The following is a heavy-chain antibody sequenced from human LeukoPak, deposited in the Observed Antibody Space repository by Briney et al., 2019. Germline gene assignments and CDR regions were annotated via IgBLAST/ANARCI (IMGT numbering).Heavy chain of an antibody. CDR3: ARDRPPAAALDY. CDR1: GFTFSNYA. V-gene: IGHV3-23*01. J-gene: IGHJ4*02. CDR2: ISGSGDST. D-gene: IGHD6-13*01. Sequence: GGSLRLSCAASGFTFSNYAMSWVRQAPGKGLEWVSAISGSGDSTYYADSVKGRFTISRDNAKNSLYLQMNSLRAEDTAVYYCARDRPPAAALDYWGQGTLVTVSS.